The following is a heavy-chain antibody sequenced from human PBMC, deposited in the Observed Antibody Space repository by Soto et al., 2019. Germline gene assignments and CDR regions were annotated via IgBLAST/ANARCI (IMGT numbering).Heavy chain of an antibody. Sequence: QVQLVESGGGVVQPGRSLRLSCAASGFTFSSYGMHWVRQAPGKGLEWVAVISYDGRNKHYADSVKGRFTISRDNPKNTLYLQMNSLRAEDTAVYYCARSPYSVSYLAYFDYWGQGTLVTVTS. CDR1: GFTFSSYG. CDR2: ISYDGRNK. CDR3: ARSPYSVSYLAYFDY. V-gene: IGHV3-30*03. D-gene: IGHD1-26*01. J-gene: IGHJ4*02.